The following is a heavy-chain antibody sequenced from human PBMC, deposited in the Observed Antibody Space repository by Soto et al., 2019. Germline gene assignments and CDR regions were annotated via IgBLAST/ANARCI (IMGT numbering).Heavy chain of an antibody. D-gene: IGHD3-3*01. V-gene: IGHV3-23*01. CDR1: GFTFSSYA. Sequence: GGSLRLSCAASGFTFSSYAMSWVRQAPGKGLEWVSAISGSGGSTYYADSVKGRFTISRDNSKNTLYLQMNSLRAEDTAVYYCATIRRITIFGVVIIPSYFQHWGQGTLVTVSS. CDR3: ATIRRITIFGVVIIPSYFQH. J-gene: IGHJ1*01. CDR2: ISGSGGST.